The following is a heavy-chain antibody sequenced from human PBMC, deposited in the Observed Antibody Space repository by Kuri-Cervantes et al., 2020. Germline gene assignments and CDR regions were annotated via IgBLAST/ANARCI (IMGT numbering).Heavy chain of an antibody. Sequence: GGSLRLSCEVSGFTFSSYWMHWVRQVPGKGLVWVSRINSDGSITSYADSVKGRFTISRDNSKNTLYLQMNSLRAEDTAVYYCAKDVFVDTAMAPLTWGQGTLVTVSS. CDR1: GFTFSSYW. J-gene: IGHJ5*02. V-gene: IGHV3-74*01. CDR2: INSDGSIT. D-gene: IGHD5-18*01. CDR3: AKDVFVDTAMAPLT.